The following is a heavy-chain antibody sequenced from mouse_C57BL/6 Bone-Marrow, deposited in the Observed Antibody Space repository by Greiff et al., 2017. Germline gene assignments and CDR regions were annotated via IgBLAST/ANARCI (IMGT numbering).Heavy chain of an antibody. CDR3: ARDPLITTVVAKGWYFDV. CDR1: GYTFTSYW. CDR2: IDPSDSYT. J-gene: IGHJ1*03. Sequence: VQLQQPGAELVMPGASVKLSCKASGYTFTSYWMHWVKQGPGQGLEWIGEIDPSDSYTNYNQKFKGKSTLTVDKSSSTAYMQLSSLTSEDSAVYYCARDPLITTVVAKGWYFDVWGTGTTVTVSS. V-gene: IGHV1-69*01. D-gene: IGHD1-1*01.